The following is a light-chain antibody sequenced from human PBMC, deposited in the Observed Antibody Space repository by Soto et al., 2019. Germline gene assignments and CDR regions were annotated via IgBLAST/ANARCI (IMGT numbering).Light chain of an antibody. CDR1: QSVSSD. V-gene: IGKV3-11*01. J-gene: IGKJ3*01. CDR3: QQRSNWPPEFT. CDR2: DAS. Sequence: EIVLTQSPATLSLSPGERATLSCRASQSVSSDLAWYQQKPGQAPRLLIYDASNRATGIPDRFSGSGSGTDFTLTISSLEPEDFAVYYCQQRSNWPPEFTFGPGTKVDI.